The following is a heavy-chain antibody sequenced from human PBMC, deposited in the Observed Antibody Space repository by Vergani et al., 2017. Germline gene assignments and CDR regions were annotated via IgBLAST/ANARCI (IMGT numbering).Heavy chain of an antibody. D-gene: IGHD3-22*01. CDR1: GYSFTNYW. J-gene: IGHJ4*02. CDR3: ARLYGGDSSGSKYFDY. Sequence: EVQLVQSGAEVKKPGESLKISCQISGYSFTNYWIGWVRQMPGKGLEWMGIIHPADSDTSYSPSFQGQVTISVDKSISTAYLQRSSLRASDSAMYYCARLYGGDSSGSKYFDYWGQGTLV. V-gene: IGHV5-51*01. CDR2: IHPADSDT.